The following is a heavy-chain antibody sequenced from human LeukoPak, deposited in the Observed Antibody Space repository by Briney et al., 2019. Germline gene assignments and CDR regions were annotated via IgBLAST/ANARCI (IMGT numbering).Heavy chain of an antibody. CDR1: GGSISSYY. CDR2: IYYSGST. D-gene: IGHD4-17*01. Sequence: SETLSPTCTVSGGSISSYYWSWIRQPPGKGLEWIGYIYYSGSTNYNPSLKSRVTMSVDTSKNQFSLKLSSVTAADTAVYYCARGIYGDPFDYWGQGTLVTVSS. J-gene: IGHJ4*02. V-gene: IGHV4-59*12. CDR3: ARGIYGDPFDY.